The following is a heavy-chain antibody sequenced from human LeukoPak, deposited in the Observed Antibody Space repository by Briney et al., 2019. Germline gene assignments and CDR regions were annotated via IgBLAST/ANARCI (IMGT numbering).Heavy chain of an antibody. D-gene: IGHD2-21*01. CDR1: GFTFSSYS. CDR3: ARDDSVVSTAG. J-gene: IGHJ4*02. V-gene: IGHV3-21*01. Sequence: GGSLRLSCAASGFTFSSYSMNWVRQAPGKGLEWVSSISSSSSYIYYADSVKGRFTISRDNAKNSLYLLMNSLRAEDTAVYYCARDDSVVSTAGWGQGTLVTVSS. CDR2: ISSSSSYI.